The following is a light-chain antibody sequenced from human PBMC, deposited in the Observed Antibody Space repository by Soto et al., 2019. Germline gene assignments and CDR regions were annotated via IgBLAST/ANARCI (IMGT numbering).Light chain of an antibody. CDR2: EVT. J-gene: IGLJ2*01. CDR1: SSDVGNYEL. V-gene: IGLV2-23*02. Sequence: QSVLTQPASVSGSPGQSITISCIGTSSDVGNYELVSWYQQLPDKAPKLIIYEVTKRPSGVPNRFSGSKSGNTASLTISGLLAEDEADYHCCSFAGGSTYVVFGGGTKVTVL. CDR3: CSFAGGSTYVV.